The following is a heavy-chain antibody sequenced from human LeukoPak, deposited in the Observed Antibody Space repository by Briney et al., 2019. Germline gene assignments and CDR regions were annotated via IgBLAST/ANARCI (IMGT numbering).Heavy chain of an antibody. CDR1: GFTFSSYD. CDR2: ISYDGSNK. J-gene: IGHJ6*02. D-gene: IGHD2-15*01. V-gene: IGHV3-30*19. CDR3: ARDPSIYCSGGSCYGYYYYGMDV. Sequence: PGGSLRLSCAASGFTFSSYDMHWVRQAPGKGLEWVAVISYDGSNKYYADSVKGRFTISRDNSKNTLYLQMNSLRAEDTAVYYCARDPSIYCSGGSCYGYYYYGMDVWGQGTTVTVSS.